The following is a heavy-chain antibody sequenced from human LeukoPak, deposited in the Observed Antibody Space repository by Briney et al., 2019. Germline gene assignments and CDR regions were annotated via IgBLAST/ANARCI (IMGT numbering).Heavy chain of an antibody. J-gene: IGHJ3*02. CDR3: ARAGQWLVPAFDI. V-gene: IGHV4-59*01. D-gene: IGHD6-19*01. CDR1: GGSISSYY. CDR2: IYYSGST. Sequence: TPSETLSLTCTVSGGSISSYYWSWIRQPPGKGLEWIGYIYYSGSTNYNPSLKSRVTISVDTSKNQFSLKLSSVTAADTAVYYCARAGQWLVPAFDIWGQGTMVTVSS.